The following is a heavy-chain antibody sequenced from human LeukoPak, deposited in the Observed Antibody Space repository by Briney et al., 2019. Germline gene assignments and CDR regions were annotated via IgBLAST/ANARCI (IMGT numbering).Heavy chain of an antibody. CDR1: GGSFSGYY. Sequence: SGTLSLTCAVYGGSFSGYYWNWIRQPPGKGLEGVGEINHRVSINYNPSLKSRVTISVDTSKNQFSLKLSSVTAADTAVYYCARGGTFSGYGGYWGQGTLVSVSS. D-gene: IGHD3-22*01. J-gene: IGHJ4*02. V-gene: IGHV4-34*01. CDR2: INHRVSI. CDR3: ARGGTFSGYGGY.